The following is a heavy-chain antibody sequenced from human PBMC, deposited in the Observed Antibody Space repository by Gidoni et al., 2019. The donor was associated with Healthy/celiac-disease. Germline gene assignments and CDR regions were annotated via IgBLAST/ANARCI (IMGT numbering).Heavy chain of an antibody. CDR2: FDPEDGET. CDR3: ATEGRSGSYIDY. J-gene: IGHJ4*02. CDR1: GYTLPELS. V-gene: IGHV1-24*01. D-gene: IGHD1-26*01. Sequence: QVQLVQSGAEVTKPAASVTVSCKVSGYTLPELSMHWVRQAPGKGLEWMGGFDPEDGETIYAQKCQGRVTMTEDTSTDRAYMELSSLGYEDTDVYYCATEGRSGSYIDYWGQGTLVTVSS.